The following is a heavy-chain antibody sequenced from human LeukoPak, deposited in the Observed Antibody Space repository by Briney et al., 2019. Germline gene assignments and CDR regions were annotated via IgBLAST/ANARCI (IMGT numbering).Heavy chain of an antibody. CDR1: GFPFSSYA. D-gene: IGHD6-25*01. CDR3: AKARSGVASAATNY. Sequence: PGGSLRLSCAASGFPFSSYAMSWVRQAPGKGLEWVSSITNSGNNTYYADSVKGRFTISRDNSKNTLFLQMISLRAEDTAVYYCAKARSGVASAATNYWGQGTLVTVSS. V-gene: IGHV3-23*01. J-gene: IGHJ4*02. CDR2: ITNSGNNT.